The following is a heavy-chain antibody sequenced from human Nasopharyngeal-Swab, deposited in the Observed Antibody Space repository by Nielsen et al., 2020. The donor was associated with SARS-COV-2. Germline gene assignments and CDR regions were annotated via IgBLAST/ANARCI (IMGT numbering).Heavy chain of an antibody. CDR2: IYPGDSDT. Sequence: GESLKISCKGSGYSFTSYWIGWVRQMPGKGLEWLGIIYPGDSDTRYSPSFQGQVTISADKSISTAYLQWSSLKASDTAMYYCARRGYVFWSGYGGNWFDPWGQGTLVAVSS. D-gene: IGHD3-3*01. J-gene: IGHJ5*02. CDR3: ARRGYVFWSGYGGNWFDP. V-gene: IGHV5-51*01. CDR1: GYSFTSYW.